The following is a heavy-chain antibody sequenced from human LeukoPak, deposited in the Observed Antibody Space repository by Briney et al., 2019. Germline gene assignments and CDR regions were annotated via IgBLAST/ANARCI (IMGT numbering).Heavy chain of an antibody. CDR2: ISAYNGYT. D-gene: IGHD3-22*01. V-gene: IGHV1-18*01. Sequence: ASVKVSCKASGYTFTSFGISWVRQAPGQGLEWMGWISAYNGYTNYAQKLQGRVTMTTDTSTSTAYMELKSLRSDDTAVLYCARGSPPRGNYDPSGYYSYSFDYWGQGTLVTVSS. CDR1: GYTFTSFG. J-gene: IGHJ4*02. CDR3: ARGSPPRGNYDPSGYYSYSFDY.